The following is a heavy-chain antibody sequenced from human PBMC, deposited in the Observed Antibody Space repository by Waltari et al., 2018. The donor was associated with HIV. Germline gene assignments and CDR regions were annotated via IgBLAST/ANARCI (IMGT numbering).Heavy chain of an antibody. V-gene: IGHV5-51*01. CDR2: IYPGDSDI. CDR3: ARTVQGVTSHFDF. Sequence: EVQLVQSGVEVKKPGESLQISCKASGYSFTSHWIGWVRQVPGKGLEWMGIIYPGDSDIRYSPSFQGQVTISADKSITTAYLQWSSLKASDTAMYYCARTVQGVTSHFDFWGQGTLVTVSS. J-gene: IGHJ4*02. D-gene: IGHD3-10*01. CDR1: GYSFTSHW.